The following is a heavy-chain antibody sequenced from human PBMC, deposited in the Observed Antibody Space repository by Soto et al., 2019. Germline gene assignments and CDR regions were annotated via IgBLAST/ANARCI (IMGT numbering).Heavy chain of an antibody. Sequence: QVQLVQSGAEVKKPGSSVKVSCKASGGTFSSYAISWVRQAPGQGLEWMGGIIPIFGTANYAQKFQGRVTIPADHYTSTVYMELSSLRSEDTAVYYCPSRGDYGDHPLYPSGQGPLVTVS. J-gene: IGHJ5*02. CDR3: PSRGDYGDHPLYP. CDR2: IIPIFGTA. D-gene: IGHD4-17*01. V-gene: IGHV1-69*12. CDR1: GGTFSSYA.